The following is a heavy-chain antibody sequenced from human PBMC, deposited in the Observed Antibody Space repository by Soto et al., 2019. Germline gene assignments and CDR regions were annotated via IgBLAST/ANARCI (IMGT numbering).Heavy chain of an antibody. D-gene: IGHD3-3*01. CDR2: ISYDGSNK. Sequence: QVRLVESGGGVVQPGRSLRLSCAASGFTFSSYGMHWVRQAPGKGLEWVAVISYDGSNKYYADSVKGRFTISRDNSKNTLYLQMNSLRAEDTAVYYCAKNPGYYDFWSGYYTARNYYYYGMDVWGQGTTVTVSS. CDR3: AKNPGYYDFWSGYYTARNYYYYGMDV. V-gene: IGHV3-30*18. J-gene: IGHJ6*02. CDR1: GFTFSSYG.